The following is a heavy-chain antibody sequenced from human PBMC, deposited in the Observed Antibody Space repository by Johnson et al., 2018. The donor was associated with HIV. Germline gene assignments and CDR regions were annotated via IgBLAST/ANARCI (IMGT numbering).Heavy chain of an antibody. CDR3: TTDPWWNGYHAFDI. J-gene: IGHJ3*02. Sequence: VQLVESGGGVVQPGRSLRLSCAASGFTFSDYYMSWIRQAPGKGLEWVSAISGSGGSTYYADSVKGRFTISRDNSKNTLYLQMNSLKTEDTAVYYCTTDPWWNGYHAFDIWGQGTMVTVSS. CDR1: GFTFSDYY. D-gene: IGHD1-1*01. CDR2: ISGSGGST. V-gene: IGHV3-23*04.